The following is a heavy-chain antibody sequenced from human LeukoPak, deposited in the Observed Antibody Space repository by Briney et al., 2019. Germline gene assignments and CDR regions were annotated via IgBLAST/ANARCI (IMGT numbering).Heavy chain of an antibody. CDR2: INRSGST. J-gene: IGHJ3*02. Sequence: PSETLSLTCAVYGGSFSGYYWSWIRQPPGKGLEWIGEINRSGSTNYNPSLKSRVTISVDTSKNQFSLKLSSVTAAGTAVYYCARGQLTGARAFDIWGQGTMVTVSS. V-gene: IGHV4-34*01. CDR3: ARGQLTGARAFDI. D-gene: IGHD7-27*01. CDR1: GGSFSGYY.